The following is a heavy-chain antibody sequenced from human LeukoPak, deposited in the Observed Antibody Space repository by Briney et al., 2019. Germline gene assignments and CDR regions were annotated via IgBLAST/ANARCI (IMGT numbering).Heavy chain of an antibody. D-gene: IGHD3-10*01. CDR1: GFTFSSYT. Sequence: GGSLRLSCAASGFTFSSYTMSWVRQAPGKGLEWVSTITTSDGNTYYADSVKGRFTISRDSSKNTLYLQMNSLRAEDTAVYYCAKVVGLLWFGDQAAFDIWGQGTMVTVSS. V-gene: IGHV3-23*01. CDR3: AKVVGLLWFGDQAAFDI. CDR2: ITTSDGNT. J-gene: IGHJ3*02.